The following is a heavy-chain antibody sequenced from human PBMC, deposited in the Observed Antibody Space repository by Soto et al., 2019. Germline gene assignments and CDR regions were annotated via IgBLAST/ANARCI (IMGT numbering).Heavy chain of an antibody. CDR2: IRGSIT. V-gene: IGHV3-48*04. CDR3: VRDQFYAFDY. Sequence: GGSLRLSCAASGFSLSSFSMNWVRQAPGKGLEWISYIRGSITSYAESVKGRITISRDNAKNSLYLQMSSLRAEDTAVYYCVRDQFYAFDYWGQGTLVTVSS. CDR1: GFSLSSFS. D-gene: IGHD3-16*01. J-gene: IGHJ4*02.